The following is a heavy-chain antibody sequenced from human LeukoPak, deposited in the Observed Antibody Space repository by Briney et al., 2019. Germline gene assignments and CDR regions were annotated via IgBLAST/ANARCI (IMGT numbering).Heavy chain of an antibody. CDR3: ARERITMVRGAKDYYYMDD. CDR1: GGSFSGYY. Sequence: SETLSLTCAVYGGSFSGYYWSWIRQPPGKGLEWIGEINHSGSTNYNPSLKSRVTISVDTSKNQFSLKLSSVTAADTAVYYCARERITMVRGAKDYYYMDDWGKGTTVTVSS. J-gene: IGHJ6*03. CDR2: INHSGST. D-gene: IGHD3-10*01. V-gene: IGHV4-34*01.